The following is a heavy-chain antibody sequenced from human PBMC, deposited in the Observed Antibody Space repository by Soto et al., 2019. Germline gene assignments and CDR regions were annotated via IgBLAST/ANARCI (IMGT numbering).Heavy chain of an antibody. J-gene: IGHJ6*03. Sequence: GGSLRLSCAASGFTFCSYSMNWVRQAPGKGLEWVSYISSSSSTIYYADSVKGRFTISRDNAKNSLYLQMNSLRAEDTAGYYCARRGLIGDSEYYYYYYMDVWGKGTTVTLSS. CDR1: GFTFCSYS. CDR2: ISSSSSTI. CDR3: ARRGLIGDSEYYYYYYMDV. V-gene: IGHV3-48*01. D-gene: IGHD4-17*01.